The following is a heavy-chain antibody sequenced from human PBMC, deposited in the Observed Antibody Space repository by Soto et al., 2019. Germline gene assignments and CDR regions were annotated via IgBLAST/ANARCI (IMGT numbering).Heavy chain of an antibody. V-gene: IGHV3-23*01. CDR3: ARRGSGSYYDY. Sequence: EVQLLESGGGLVQPGASLRLSCAASGFTFSSYAMRWVRQAPGKGLEWVSAISGSGGSTYYADSVKGRFTISRDNSKNTLYLQMNSLRAEDTAVYYCARRGSGSYYDYWGQGTLVTVSS. CDR2: ISGSGGST. D-gene: IGHD1-26*01. CDR1: GFTFSSYA. J-gene: IGHJ4*02.